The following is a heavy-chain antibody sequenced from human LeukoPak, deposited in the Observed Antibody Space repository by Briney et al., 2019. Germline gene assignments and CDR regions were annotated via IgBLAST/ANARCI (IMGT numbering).Heavy chain of an antibody. CDR1: GFTFSSYW. CDR2: IASDGSST. CDR3: ARKILGALDY. V-gene: IGHV3-74*01. Sequence: GGSLRLSCAASGFTFSSYWMNWVRQAPGKGLVWVSRIASDGSSTTYADSVKGRFSISRDNAKNTLYLQMNSLRAEDTAVYYCARKILGALDYWGQGTLVTVSS. D-gene: IGHD1-26*01. J-gene: IGHJ4*02.